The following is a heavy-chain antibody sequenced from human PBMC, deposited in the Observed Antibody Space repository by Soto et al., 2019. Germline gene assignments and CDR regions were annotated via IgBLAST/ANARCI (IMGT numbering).Heavy chain of an antibody. CDR2: INPSGGTT. Sequence: GAAVKVSCKASGYTFTAFFMHWVRQAPGKGLEWMGIINPSGGTTNYAQKFQGRVAMTWDTSTSTVYMDLGSLRSDDTAVYYCARAPYSSSSFFFDYWGPRTLVTVPS. V-gene: IGHV1-46*01. CDR1: GYTFTAFF. CDR3: ARAPYSSSSFFFDY. J-gene: IGHJ4*02. D-gene: IGHD6-6*01.